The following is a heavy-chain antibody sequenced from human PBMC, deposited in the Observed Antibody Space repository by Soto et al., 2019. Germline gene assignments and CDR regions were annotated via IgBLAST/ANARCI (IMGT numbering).Heavy chain of an antibody. CDR3: ARGQVAPAANFDY. D-gene: IGHD2-2*01. Sequence: PSETLSLTCTVSGGSISSGGYYWSWIRQHPGKGLEWIGYIYYSGSTYYNPSLKSRVTISVDTSKNQFSLKLSSVTAADTAVYYCARGQVAPAANFDYWGQGTLVTVSS. CDR1: GGSISSGGYY. V-gene: IGHV4-31*03. J-gene: IGHJ4*02. CDR2: IYYSGST.